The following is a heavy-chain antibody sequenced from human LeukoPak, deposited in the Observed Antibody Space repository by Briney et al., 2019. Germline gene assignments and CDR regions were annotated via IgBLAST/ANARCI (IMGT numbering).Heavy chain of an antibody. CDR1: GGSISSSSYY. Sequence: PSETLSLTCTVSGGSISSSSYYWGWIRQPPGKGLEWIGSIYYSGNTYYNPSLKSRVTISVDTSKNQFSLKLSSVTAADTALYYCARRITIFGVAPYNWFDPWGQGTLVIVSS. J-gene: IGHJ5*02. CDR3: ARRITIFGVAPYNWFDP. D-gene: IGHD3-3*01. CDR2: IYYSGNT. V-gene: IGHV4-39*01.